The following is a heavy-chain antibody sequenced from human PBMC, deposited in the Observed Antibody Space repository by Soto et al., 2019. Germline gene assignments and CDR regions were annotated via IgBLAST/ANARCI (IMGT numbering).Heavy chain of an antibody. CDR2: ISYDGSKK. J-gene: IGHJ3*02. CDR3: AKGSGTFDI. D-gene: IGHD6-13*01. CDR1: GFTFSSYG. Sequence: QVQLVESGGGVVQPGRSLRLSCAASGFTFSSYGMHWVRQAPGKGLEWVAVISYDGSKKYYADSVKGRFTISRDNSKNTLYLQMNSLRAEDTAVYYCAKGSGTFDIWGQGTMVTVSS. V-gene: IGHV3-30*18.